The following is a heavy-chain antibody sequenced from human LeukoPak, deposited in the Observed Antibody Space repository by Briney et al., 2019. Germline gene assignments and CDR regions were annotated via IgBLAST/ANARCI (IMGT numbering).Heavy chain of an antibody. CDR1: GGSISSGSYY. V-gene: IGHV4-61*02. CDR2: IYTSGST. J-gene: IGHJ3*02. CDR3: ARQDYGVAFDI. D-gene: IGHD4-17*01. Sequence: MPSETLSLTCTVSGGSISSGSYYWSWIRQPAGKGLEWIGRIYTSGSTNYNPSLKSRVTISVDTSKNQFSLKLGSVTAADTAVYYCARQDYGVAFDIWGQGTMVTVSS.